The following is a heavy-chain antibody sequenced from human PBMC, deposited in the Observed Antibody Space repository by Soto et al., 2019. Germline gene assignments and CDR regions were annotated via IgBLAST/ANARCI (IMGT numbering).Heavy chain of an antibody. CDR3: ARFVPDHCSSTSCPLNFDY. Sequence: LGESLKISCKGSGYSFTSYWISWVRQMPGKGPEWMGRIDPSDSYTNYSPSFQGHVTISADKSISTAYLQWSSLKASDTAMYYCARFVPDHCSSTSCPLNFDYWGQGTLVTVSS. CDR2: IDPSDSYT. J-gene: IGHJ4*02. D-gene: IGHD2-2*01. V-gene: IGHV5-10-1*01. CDR1: GYSFTSYW.